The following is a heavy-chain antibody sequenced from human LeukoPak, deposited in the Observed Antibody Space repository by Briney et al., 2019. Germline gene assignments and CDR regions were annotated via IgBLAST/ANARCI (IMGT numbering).Heavy chain of an antibody. J-gene: IGHJ4*02. CDR3: ARKTGDC. D-gene: IGHD1-14*01. V-gene: IGHV3-7*01. CDR2: IKQDGSEK. CDR1: GFAFSSYW. Sequence: GGSLRLSCAASGFAFSSYWTSWVRQAPGTGLEWAANIKQDGSEKYYVDSVKGRFTISRDNAKNSLYLQMNSLRVEDTAVYYCARKTGDCWGQGTLVIVSS.